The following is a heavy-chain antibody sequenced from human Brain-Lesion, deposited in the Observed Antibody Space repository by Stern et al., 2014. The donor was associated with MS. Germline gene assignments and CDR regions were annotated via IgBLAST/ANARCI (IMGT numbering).Heavy chain of an antibody. J-gene: IGHJ4*02. V-gene: IGHV3-30-3*01. CDR2: IAYEGNDK. CDR1: GFNFSSYV. CDR3: VRENWGTSDY. Sequence: QVQLVQSGGGVVQPGRSLRLSCAASGFNFSSYVMHWVRQAPGKGLEWVAVIAYEGNDKHYADAVKGRFTNSRDNAKNSLYLQMNSLRVEDTAVYYCVRENWGTSDYWGQGTLVTVSS. D-gene: IGHD7-27*01.